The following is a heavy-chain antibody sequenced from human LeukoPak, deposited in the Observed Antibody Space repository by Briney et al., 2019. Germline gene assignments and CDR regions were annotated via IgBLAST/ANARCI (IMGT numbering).Heavy chain of an antibody. CDR3: AKDRSTVVTRGLDY. D-gene: IGHD4-23*01. Sequence: GGSLRLSCAASGFTFSSYAMSWVRQAPGKGLEWVSSISASGGSTYYADSVKGRFTISRDNSKNTLYLQMNSLRPEDTAVYYCAKDRSTVVTRGLDYWGQGTLVTVSS. CDR2: ISASGGST. V-gene: IGHV3-23*01. J-gene: IGHJ4*02. CDR1: GFTFSSYA.